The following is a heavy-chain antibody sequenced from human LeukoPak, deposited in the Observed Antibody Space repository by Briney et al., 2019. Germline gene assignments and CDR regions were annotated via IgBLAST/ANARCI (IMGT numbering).Heavy chain of an antibody. CDR1: GFTFDDYA. CDR2: ISWNSGSI. V-gene: IGHV3-9*03. J-gene: IGHJ4*02. CDR3: ARMGFGADYFDY. Sequence: GGSLRLSCAASGFTFDDYAMHWVRQAPGKGLEWVSGISWNSGSIGYADSVKGRFTISRDNAKNSLYLQMNSLRAEDMALYYCARMGFGADYFDYWGQGTLVTVSS. D-gene: IGHD3-10*01.